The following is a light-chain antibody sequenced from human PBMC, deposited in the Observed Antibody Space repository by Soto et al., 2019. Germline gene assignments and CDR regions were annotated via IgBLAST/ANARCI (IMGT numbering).Light chain of an antibody. CDR2: EVS. V-gene: IGLV2-8*01. CDR3: TSYAGSNIWV. Sequence: QSALTQPPSAYGSPGQSVTISCTGTSSDVGAYNYVSWYQQYPGKAPKLMIYEVSKRPSGVPDRFSGSKSGKTASLTVSGLQPEDEADYYCTSYAGSNIWVFGGGTKVTVL. CDR1: SSDVGAYNY. J-gene: IGLJ3*02.